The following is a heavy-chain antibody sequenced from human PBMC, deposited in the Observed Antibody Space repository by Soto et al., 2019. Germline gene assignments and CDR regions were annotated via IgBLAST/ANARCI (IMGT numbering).Heavy chain of an antibody. J-gene: IGHJ4*02. CDR2: INHSGST. CDR3: ANRYYYGSGTFDY. Sequence: SETLSLTCAVDVGSFSGDYWSWSPHPPGKGLEWIGKINHSGSTNYTPSLQSRVTISVDTSKNQFSLKLSSVTAADTAVYYCANRYYYGSGTFDYWGQGTLVT. D-gene: IGHD3-10*01. V-gene: IGHV4-34*01. CDR1: VGSFSGDY.